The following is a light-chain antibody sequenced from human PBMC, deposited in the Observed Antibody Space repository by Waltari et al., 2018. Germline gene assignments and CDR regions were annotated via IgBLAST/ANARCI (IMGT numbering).Light chain of an antibody. J-gene: IGLJ2*01. Sequence: QSALTQPASVSGSPGQSITIPCSGSSSDVGAYDSLAWYHDRPGQAPKVIIYDVSNRPSGVSDRFSGSKSGNTASLTISGLQADDEADYYSYSQSFNSIVLFGGGTKVTVL. CDR3: YSQSFNSIVL. CDR2: DVS. V-gene: IGLV2-14*03. CDR1: SSDVGAYDS.